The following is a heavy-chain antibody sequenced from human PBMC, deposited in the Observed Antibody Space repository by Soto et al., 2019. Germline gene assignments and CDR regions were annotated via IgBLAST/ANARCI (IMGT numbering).Heavy chain of an antibody. J-gene: IGHJ6*02. Sequence: SETLSLTCTVSGGSVSSGTYYWSWIRQPPGKGLGWIGFIYNSGSTKYNPSLKSRVTMSVDASKNHFSLNLSSVTAADTAVYYCARGPRGYVYYHGMDVWGQGTTVTVSS. D-gene: IGHD3-10*01. CDR3: ARGPRGYVYYHGMDV. V-gene: IGHV4-61*03. CDR1: GGSVSSGTYY. CDR2: IYNSGST.